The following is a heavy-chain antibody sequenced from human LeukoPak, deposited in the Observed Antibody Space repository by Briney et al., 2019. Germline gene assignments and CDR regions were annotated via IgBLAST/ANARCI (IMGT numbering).Heavy chain of an antibody. Sequence: GGSLRLSCAASGFTSSSYAMSWVRQAPGKGLEWVSAISGSGGSTYYADSVKGRFTISRDNSKNTLYLQMNSLRAEDTAVYYCAKDGGRIAVAGGGLDYWGQGTLVTVSS. CDR1: GFTSSSYA. CDR2: ISGSGGST. V-gene: IGHV3-23*01. CDR3: AKDGGRIAVAGGGLDY. D-gene: IGHD6-19*01. J-gene: IGHJ4*02.